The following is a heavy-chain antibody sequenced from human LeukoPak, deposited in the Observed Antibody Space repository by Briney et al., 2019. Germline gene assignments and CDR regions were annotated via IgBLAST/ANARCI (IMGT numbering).Heavy chain of an antibody. J-gene: IGHJ3*02. CDR2: IYTSGKT. V-gene: IGHV4-61*02. Sequence: SQTLSLTCTVSGSSISSASYYWNWLRRPAGNGLEWIGGIYTSGKTNYNPSLNIRVTISVDTPKNQCSLKLTSVTAAEKDVYSCVRDFDWLLAGDDGSEIWGQGTMVTVSS. D-gene: IGHD3-9*01. CDR3: VRDFDWLLAGDDGSEI. CDR1: GSSISSASYY.